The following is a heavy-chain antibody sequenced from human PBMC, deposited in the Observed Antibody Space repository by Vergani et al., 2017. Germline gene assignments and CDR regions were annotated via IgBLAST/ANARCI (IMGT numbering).Heavy chain of an antibody. D-gene: IGHD3-16*01. CDR3: AKGLGITLTAVWGGLDS. Sequence: QVQLVESGGGVVQPGGSLRLSCAASGFTFNSYGMHWVRQAPGKGLEWVASIRSDESRRYYGDSMEGPFTISRDNSKNTLYLQMKSLRPEDTAVYYCAKGLGITLTAVWGGLDSWGPGTVVLVSS. V-gene: IGHV3-30*02. CDR1: GFTFNSYG. CDR2: IRSDESRR. J-gene: IGHJ4*02.